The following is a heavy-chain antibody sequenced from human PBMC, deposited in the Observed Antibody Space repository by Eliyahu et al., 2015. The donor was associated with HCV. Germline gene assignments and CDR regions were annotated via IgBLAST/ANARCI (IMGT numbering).Heavy chain of an antibody. V-gene: IGHV4-59*01. CDR3: ARDRGLTPYYYYGMDV. D-gene: IGHD3-10*01. J-gene: IGHJ6*02. Sequence: QVQLQESGPGLVKPSETLSLTCTVSGGSISSYYWSWIRQPPGKGLEWIGYIYYSGSTNYNPSLKSRVTISVDTSKNQFSLKLSSVTAADTAVYYCARDRGLTPYYYYGMDVWGQGTTVTVSS. CDR2: IYYSGST. CDR1: GGSISSYY.